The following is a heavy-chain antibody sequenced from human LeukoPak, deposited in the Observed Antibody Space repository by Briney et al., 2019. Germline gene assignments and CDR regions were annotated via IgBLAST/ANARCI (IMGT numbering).Heavy chain of an antibody. CDR2: INPNSGGT. Sequence: ASVKVSCKASGYTFTGYYMHWVRQAPGQGLEWMGWINPNSGGTNYAQKFQGRVTMTRDTSISTAYMELSRLGSDDTAVYYCARFHPSLRAFDIWGQGTMVTVSS. CDR1: GYTFTGYY. CDR3: ARFHPSLRAFDI. J-gene: IGHJ3*02. V-gene: IGHV1-2*02.